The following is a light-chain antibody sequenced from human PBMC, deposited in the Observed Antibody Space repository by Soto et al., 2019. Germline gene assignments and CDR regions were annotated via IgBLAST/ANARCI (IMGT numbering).Light chain of an antibody. CDR2: AAS. Sequence: DIQMTQSPFSLSASVGDRVTITCRASQGINNYLAWYQQKPGKVPRLLIYAASTLQSGVPSRFSGSGSRTEFTLTISSLQPEDVATYYCQQADSLPITFGQGTRLEIK. J-gene: IGKJ5*01. CDR1: QGINNY. CDR3: QQADSLPIT. V-gene: IGKV1-27*01.